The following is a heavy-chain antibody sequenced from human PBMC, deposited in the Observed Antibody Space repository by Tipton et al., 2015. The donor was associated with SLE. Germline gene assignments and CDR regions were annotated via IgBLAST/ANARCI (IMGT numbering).Heavy chain of an antibody. Sequence: QSGAEVKKPGASVKVSCKASGYTFTSYGISWVRQAPGQGLERMGWISAYNGNTNYAQKLQGRVTMTTDTSTSTAYMELRSLRSDDTAVYYCAGENYGSGKGWFDPWGQGTLVTVSS. V-gene: IGHV1-18*01. D-gene: IGHD3-10*01. CDR3: AGENYGSGKGWFDP. J-gene: IGHJ5*02. CDR2: ISAYNGNT. CDR1: GYTFTSYG.